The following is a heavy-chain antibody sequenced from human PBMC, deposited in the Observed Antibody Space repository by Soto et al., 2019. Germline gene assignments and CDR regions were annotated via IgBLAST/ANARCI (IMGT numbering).Heavy chain of an antibody. Sequence: SETLSLTCTVSGGSISSGDYYWSWIRQPPGKGLEWIGYISYSGSTHYSPSLKSRVSITVDTSTNTVYMELSSLRSEDTAVYYCARPRKYHYYGMDVWGQGTTVTVSS. CDR3: ARPRKYHYYGMDV. CDR1: GGSISSGDYY. V-gene: IGHV4-30-4*02. J-gene: IGHJ6*02. CDR2: ISYSGST.